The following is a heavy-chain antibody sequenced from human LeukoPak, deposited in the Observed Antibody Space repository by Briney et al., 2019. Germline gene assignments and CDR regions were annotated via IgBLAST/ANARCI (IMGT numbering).Heavy chain of an antibody. CDR1: GYTFTSYG. D-gene: IGHD2-2*02. CDR3: ARAHGRYCSSTSCYRVGSFNY. J-gene: IGHJ4*02. Sequence: GASVKVSCKASGYTFTSYGINWVRQATGQGLEWMGWMNPNSGNTGYAQKFQGRVTMTRNTSISTAYMELSSLRSEDTAVYYCARAHGRYCSSTSCYRVGSFNYWGQGTLVTVSS. V-gene: IGHV1-8*01. CDR2: MNPNSGNT.